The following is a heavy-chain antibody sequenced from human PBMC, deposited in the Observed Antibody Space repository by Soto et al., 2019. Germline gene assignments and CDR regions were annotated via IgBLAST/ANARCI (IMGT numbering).Heavy chain of an antibody. J-gene: IGHJ4*02. CDR3: ARPPHNCISTSCPVHFDY. V-gene: IGHV3-33*01. Sequence: QVQLVESGGGVVQPGRSLRLSCAASGFTFSSYGMHWVRQAPGKGLEWVAVIWYDGSNKYYADSVKGRFTISRDNSKNTLYLQMNSLRAEDTAVYYCARPPHNCISTSCPVHFDYWGQGTLVTVSS. CDR2: IWYDGSNK. CDR1: GFTFSSYG. D-gene: IGHD2-2*01.